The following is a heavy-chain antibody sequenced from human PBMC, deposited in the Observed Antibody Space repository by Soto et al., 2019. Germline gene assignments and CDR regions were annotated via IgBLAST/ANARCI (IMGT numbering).Heavy chain of an antibody. CDR2: ISKTGVST. V-gene: IGHV3-23*01. Sequence: GGSLRLSCAASGFTFSTYAMNWVRQAPGKGLEWVSAISKTGVSTYYAESVRGRFTISRDNSINTLYLQMSGLRTEDTAVYYCAHPRGYGVFDAVDIWGQGTMVSVSS. D-gene: IGHD4-17*01. CDR1: GFTFSTYA. CDR3: AHPRGYGVFDAVDI. J-gene: IGHJ3*02.